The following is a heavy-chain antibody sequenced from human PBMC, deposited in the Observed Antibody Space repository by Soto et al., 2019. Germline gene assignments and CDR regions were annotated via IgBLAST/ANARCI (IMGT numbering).Heavy chain of an antibody. CDR1: GGSIRSYF. Sequence: SETLSLTCTVSGGSIRSYFWSWIRQPPGKGLEWIGYIFDSGSTNYNPSLESRVTISVDTSKNQFSLRLSSVTAADTAVYYCVRESYGDYERYGMDVWGQGTTVTVSS. J-gene: IGHJ6*02. CDR2: IFDSGST. D-gene: IGHD4-17*01. CDR3: VRESYGDYERYGMDV. V-gene: IGHV4-59*01.